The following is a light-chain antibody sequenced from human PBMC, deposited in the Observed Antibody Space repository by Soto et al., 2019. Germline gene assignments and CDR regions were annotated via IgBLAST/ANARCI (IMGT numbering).Light chain of an antibody. CDR2: DTF. CDR3: QLLSDWPPTYT. Sequence: EIVLTQSPATLSLSPGTGATLSCRASQIVTSSLAWYQQRPGQAPRLLIYDTFTRATGIPARFSAKGAGTDFSLTISSLEPEDSAVYFCQLLSDWPPTYTFGQGTKLE. J-gene: IGKJ2*01. CDR1: QIVTSS. V-gene: IGKV3-11*01.